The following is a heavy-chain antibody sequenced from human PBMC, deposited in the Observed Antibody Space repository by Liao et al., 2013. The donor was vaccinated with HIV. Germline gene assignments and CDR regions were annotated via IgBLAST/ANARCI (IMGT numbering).Heavy chain of an antibody. J-gene: IGHJ6*03. CDR1: GGSVSSGSYY. CDR3: ARERIAAAGTAYYYYMDV. CDR2: IYSSGST. D-gene: IGHD6-13*01. Sequence: HVRLQESGPGLVKPSQILSLTCTVSGGSVSSGSYYWNWIRQPAGKGLEWIGRIYSSGSTNYNPSLKSRVTLSVDMSKNQFSLRLSSVTAADTAVYYCARERIAAAGTAYYYYMDVWGKGTTVTVSS. V-gene: IGHV4-61*02.